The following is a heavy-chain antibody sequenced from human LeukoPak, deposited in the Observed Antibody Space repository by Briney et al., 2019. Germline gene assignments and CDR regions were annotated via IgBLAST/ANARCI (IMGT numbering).Heavy chain of an antibody. CDR3: AKYGSFDSSGYYYAFDY. Sequence: PGGSLRLSCAASGFTFSSYAMSWVRQAPGKGLEWVSAISGSGGSTYYADSVKGRFTISRDNSKNTLYLQMNSLRAEDTAVYYCAKYGSFDSSGYYYAFDYWGQGTLVTVSS. V-gene: IGHV3-23*01. CDR2: ISGSGGST. J-gene: IGHJ4*02. D-gene: IGHD3-22*01. CDR1: GFTFSSYA.